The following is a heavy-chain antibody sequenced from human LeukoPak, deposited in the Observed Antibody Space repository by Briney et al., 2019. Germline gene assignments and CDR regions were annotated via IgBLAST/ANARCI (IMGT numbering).Heavy chain of an antibody. Sequence: GGSLRLSCAASGFTFSSYAMSWVRQAPGEGLEWVSDISGSGGSTYYADSVKSRFTISRDNSKNTLYMQMNSLRAEDTAVYYCAKCFNERNHDAIDYWGQGTLVTVSS. V-gene: IGHV3-23*01. CDR2: ISGSGGST. CDR3: AKCFNERNHDAIDY. CDR1: GFTFSSYA. D-gene: IGHD1-14*01. J-gene: IGHJ4*02.